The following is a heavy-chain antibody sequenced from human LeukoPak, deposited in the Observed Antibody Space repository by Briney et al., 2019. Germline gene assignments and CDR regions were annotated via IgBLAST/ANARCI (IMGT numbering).Heavy chain of an antibody. Sequence: KPGGSLRLSCAASGFTFSSYSMNWVRQAPGKGLEWVSSISSSSSYIYYADSVKGRFTISRDNAKNSLYLQMNSLRAEDTAVYYCARGVGYCSGGSCYPPSGLYYGMDVRGQGTTVTVSS. CDR3: ARGVGYCSGGSCYPPSGLYYGMDV. V-gene: IGHV3-21*01. D-gene: IGHD2-15*01. CDR1: GFTFSSYS. CDR2: ISSSSSYI. J-gene: IGHJ6*02.